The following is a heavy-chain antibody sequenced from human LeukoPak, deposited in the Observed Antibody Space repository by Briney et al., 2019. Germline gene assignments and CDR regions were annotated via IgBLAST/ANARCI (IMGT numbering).Heavy chain of an antibody. J-gene: IGHJ4*02. Sequence: ASVKVSCKASGGTFSSYAISWVRQAPGQGLEWMGWISAYNGNTNYAQKLQGRVTMTTDTSTSTAYMELRSLRSDDTAVYYCARDRIVVVPAASIDYWGQGTLVTVSS. V-gene: IGHV1-18*01. CDR2: ISAYNGNT. CDR1: GGTFSSYA. CDR3: ARDRIVVVPAASIDY. D-gene: IGHD2-2*01.